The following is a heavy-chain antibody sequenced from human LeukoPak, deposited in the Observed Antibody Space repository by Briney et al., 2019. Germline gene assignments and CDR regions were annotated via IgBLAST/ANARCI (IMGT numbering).Heavy chain of an antibody. J-gene: IGHJ4*02. CDR3: ATDRGNIGWYLGFDY. D-gene: IGHD6-19*01. CDR1: GYALSELS. V-gene: IGHV1-24*01. CDR2: FHPEDGET. Sequence: ASVKVSCKVSGYALSELSMHWVRQAPGKGLEWMRGFHPEDGETIYAQKFQGRVAVTEDPSTDTAYMELSSLRSEDTAVYYCATDRGNIGWYLGFDYWGQGTVVTVSS.